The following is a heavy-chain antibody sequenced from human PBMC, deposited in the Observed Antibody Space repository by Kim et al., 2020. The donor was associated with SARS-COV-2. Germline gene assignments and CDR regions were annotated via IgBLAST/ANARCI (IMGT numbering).Heavy chain of an antibody. CDR2: IYYSGST. J-gene: IGHJ4*02. Sequence: SETLSLTCTVSGGSISSSSYYWGWIRQPPGKGLEWIGSIYYSGSTYYNPSLKSRVTISVDTSKNQFSLKLSSVTAADTAVYYCARLKAPFMITFGGVIVDQSLPQNYFDYWGQGTLVTVSS. CDR1: GGSISSSSYY. V-gene: IGHV4-39*01. D-gene: IGHD3-16*02. CDR3: ARLKAPFMITFGGVIVDQSLPQNYFDY.